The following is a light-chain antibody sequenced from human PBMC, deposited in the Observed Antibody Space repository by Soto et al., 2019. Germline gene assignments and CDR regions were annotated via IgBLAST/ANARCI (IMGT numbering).Light chain of an antibody. J-gene: IGLJ2*01. V-gene: IGLV2-14*03. Sequence: QSALTQPASVSGSPGQSITISCTGTSSDVGGYNYVSWYQQHPGKAPKLMIYDVTNRPSGISNRFSGSKSGNTASLTISGLQAEDEADYYCSSYTTSRTLVFGGGTSSPS. CDR3: SSYTTSRTLV. CDR1: SSDVGGYNY. CDR2: DVT.